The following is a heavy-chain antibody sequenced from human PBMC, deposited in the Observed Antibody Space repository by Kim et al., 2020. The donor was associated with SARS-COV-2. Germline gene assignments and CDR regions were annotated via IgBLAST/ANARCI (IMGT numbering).Heavy chain of an antibody. CDR3: ARVPDSSGYSAAYPFQDAFDI. D-gene: IGHD3-22*01. CDR1: GGTFSSYA. Sequence: SVKVSCKASGGTFSSYAISWVRQAPGQGLEWMGGIIPIFGTANYAQKFQGRVTITADESTSTAYMELSSLRSEDTAVYYCARVPDSSGYSAAYPFQDAFDIWGQGTMVTVSS. V-gene: IGHV1-69*13. J-gene: IGHJ3*02. CDR2: IIPIFGTA.